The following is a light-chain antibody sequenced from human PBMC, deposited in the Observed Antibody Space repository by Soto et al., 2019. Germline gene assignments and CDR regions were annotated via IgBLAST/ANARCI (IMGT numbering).Light chain of an antibody. J-gene: IGLJ1*01. CDR1: SSDVGSYNR. Sequence: ALTQPPSVSGSPGQSVTISCTGTSSDVGSYNRVSWYQQPPGTAPKLMIYEVSNRPSGVPDRFSGSKSDNTASLTISGLQAEDEADYYCSSYTSTSTYVFGTGTKVTVL. CDR2: EVS. V-gene: IGLV2-18*02. CDR3: SSYTSTSTYV.